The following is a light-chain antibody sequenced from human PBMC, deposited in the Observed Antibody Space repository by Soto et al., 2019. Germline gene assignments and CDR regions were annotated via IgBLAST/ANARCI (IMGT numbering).Light chain of an antibody. Sequence: QSALTQPASVSGSPGQSITISCTGTSSDVGGYNYVSWYQQHPGKAPKLMIYEVSNRPLGVSNRFSGSKSGNTASLTISGLQAEDEADYYCTSYTSSSTLDVFGTGNKVTAL. V-gene: IGLV2-14*01. CDR1: SSDVGGYNY. J-gene: IGLJ1*01. CDR2: EVS. CDR3: TSYTSSSTLDV.